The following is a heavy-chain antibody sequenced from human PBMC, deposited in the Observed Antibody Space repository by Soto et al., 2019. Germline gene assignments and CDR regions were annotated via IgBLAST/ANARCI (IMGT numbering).Heavy chain of an antibody. Sequence: PGGSLRLSCAASGFTFSSYAMHWVRQAPGKGLEWVAVISYDGGNKYYADSVKGRFTISRDNSKNTLYLQMNSLRAEDTAVYYCARYCTNGVCYGVAFDIWGQGTMVTVSS. V-gene: IGHV3-30-3*01. J-gene: IGHJ3*02. CDR3: ARYCTNGVCYGVAFDI. D-gene: IGHD2-8*01. CDR2: ISYDGGNK. CDR1: GFTFSSYA.